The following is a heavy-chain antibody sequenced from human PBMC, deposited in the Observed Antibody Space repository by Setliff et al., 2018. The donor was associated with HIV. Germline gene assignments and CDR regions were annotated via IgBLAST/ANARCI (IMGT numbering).Heavy chain of an antibody. J-gene: IGHJ6*03. CDR3: VRERRTPSYSTSSGRTFQYNMDV. D-gene: IGHD2-21*01. CDR1: GGFFSSTNW. CDR2: IYHTGSA. V-gene: IGHV4-4*02. Sequence: SETLSLTCAVSGGFFSSTNWWGWVRQSPGKGLEWIGEIYHTGSANYNPSLTGRVIISGDKSKNQFSLKLKSVTAADTALYFCVRERRTPSYSTSSGRTFQYNMDVWGKGTTVTVS.